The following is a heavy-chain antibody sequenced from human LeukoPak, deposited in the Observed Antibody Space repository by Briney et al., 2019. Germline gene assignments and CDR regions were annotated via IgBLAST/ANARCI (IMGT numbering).Heavy chain of an antibody. CDR3: AKEPVAGTDY. J-gene: IGHJ4*02. CDR2: ISGSGGST. CDR1: GFTFSSYA. V-gene: IGHV3-23*01. Sequence: GGSLRLSCAASGFTFSSYAMSWLRQAPGKGLEWVSSISGSGGSTYYADSVKGRFTISRDNSKNTLYLQMNSLRAEDTAVFLCAKEPVAGTDYWGQGTLVTVSS. D-gene: IGHD6-19*01.